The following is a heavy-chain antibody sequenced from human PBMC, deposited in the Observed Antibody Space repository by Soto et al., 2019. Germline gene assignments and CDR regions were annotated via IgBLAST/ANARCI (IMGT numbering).Heavy chain of an antibody. CDR2: IFSNDEQ. D-gene: IGHD2-15*01. V-gene: IGHV2-26*01. Sequence: QVTLKESGPVLVKPTETLTLTCTVSGFALSNARMGVSWIRQPPGKALQWLALIFSNDEQSYRTSLQNRLTISKDPARRQVVRIRTNMEPVDTATYYCAGIREGAGCGGGGCYPDYWGQGALVTVSS. CDR1: GFALSNARMG. CDR3: AGIREGAGCGGGGCYPDY. J-gene: IGHJ4*02.